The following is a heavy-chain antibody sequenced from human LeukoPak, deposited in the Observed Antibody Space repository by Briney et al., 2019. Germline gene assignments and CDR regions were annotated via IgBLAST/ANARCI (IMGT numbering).Heavy chain of an antibody. CDR3: ARGTYYYDSSGYYSNWFDP. J-gene: IGHJ5*02. CDR2: INHSGST. Sequence: PSETLSLTCAVYGGSFSGYYWSWIRQPPGKGLEWIGEINHSGSTNYNPPLKSRVTIPVDTSKNQFSLKLSSVTAADTAVYYCARGTYYYDSSGYYSNWFDPWGQGTLVTVSS. D-gene: IGHD3-22*01. V-gene: IGHV4-34*01. CDR1: GGSFSGYY.